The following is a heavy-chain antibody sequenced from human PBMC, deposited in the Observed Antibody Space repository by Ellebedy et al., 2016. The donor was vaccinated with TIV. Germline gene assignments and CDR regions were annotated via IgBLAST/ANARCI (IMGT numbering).Heavy chain of an antibody. CDR1: GGPFNTYS. Sequence: ASVKVSCKASGGPFNTYSFSWVRQAPGQGPEWMGGIIPMFDTPNYALKFQGRVTMTRDTSISTAYMELSRLRSDDTAVYYCARDPPRTGDSYFDLWGRGTLVTVSS. D-gene: IGHD1-1*01. CDR2: IIPMFDTP. V-gene: IGHV1-69*05. CDR3: ARDPPRTGDSYFDL. J-gene: IGHJ2*01.